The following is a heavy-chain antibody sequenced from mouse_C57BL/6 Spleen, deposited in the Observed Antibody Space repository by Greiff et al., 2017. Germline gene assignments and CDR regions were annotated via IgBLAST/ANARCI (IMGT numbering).Heavy chain of an antibody. CDR1: GFSLTSYG. Sequence: VKLVESGPGLVQPSQSLSITCTVSGFSLTSYGVHWVRQSPGKGLEWLGVIWSGGSTDSNAAFISRLSISKDNSKSQVFFKMNSLQADDTAIYYCARTIYDGYLTSFAYWGQGTLVTVSA. J-gene: IGHJ3*01. CDR2: IWSGGST. V-gene: IGHV2-2*01. D-gene: IGHD2-3*01. CDR3: ARTIYDGYLTSFAY.